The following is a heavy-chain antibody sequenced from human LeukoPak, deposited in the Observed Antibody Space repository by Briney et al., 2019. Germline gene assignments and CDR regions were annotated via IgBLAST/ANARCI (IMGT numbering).Heavy chain of an antibody. Sequence: GASVKVSCKASGYTFTSNYIHWVRQAPGQGLEWMGMIYPGDGGTSYAQKFQGRVTVTRDTSTSTVHMELSGLRSEDTAVYYCARDQEGFDYWGQGTLVTVSS. V-gene: IGHV1-46*01. CDR1: GYTFTSNY. J-gene: IGHJ4*02. CDR3: ARDQEGFDY. CDR2: IYPGDGGT.